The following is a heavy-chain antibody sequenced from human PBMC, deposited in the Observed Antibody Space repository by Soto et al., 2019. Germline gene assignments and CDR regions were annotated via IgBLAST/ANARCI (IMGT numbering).Heavy chain of an antibody. CDR3: AGDLFDSGDYTTNWFDP. D-gene: IGHD2-21*02. V-gene: IGHV4-39*01. CDR1: GGSISNSRFY. CDR2: IYHTGNA. Sequence: WETLSLTCTVSGGSISNSRFYWAWIRQPPGEGLEWIGSIYHTGNAYYNPSLKSRVTISVDTSKNQFSLKLTSVTAADAALYYRAGDLFDSGDYTTNWFDPWGQGTLVTVSS. J-gene: IGHJ5*02.